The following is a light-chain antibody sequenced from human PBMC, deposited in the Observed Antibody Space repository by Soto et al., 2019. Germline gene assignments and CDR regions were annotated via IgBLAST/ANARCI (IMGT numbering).Light chain of an antibody. V-gene: IGKV3-20*01. CDR2: GAS. CDR3: QQYGSSPWT. J-gene: IGKJ1*01. Sequence: EIVLTQSPGTMSLSPGERATLSCRASQSVSSNHLAWYQQKPGQAPRLLIDGASSRATGIPDRFSGSGSGTDFTLTISRLEPEDSAVYYCQQYGSSPWTFGQGTKVEIK. CDR1: QSVSSNH.